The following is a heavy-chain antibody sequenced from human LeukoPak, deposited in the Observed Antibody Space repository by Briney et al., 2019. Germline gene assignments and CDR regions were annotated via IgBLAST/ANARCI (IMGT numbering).Heavy chain of an antibody. Sequence: SETLSLTCTVSGYSISSGYYWGWIRQPPGKGLEWIGSIYHSGSTYYNPSLKSRVTMSVDTSKNQFSLKLSSVTAADTAVYYCARDGYYFDRSGPSPFDYGGQETLVTVS. CDR2: IYHSGST. CDR3: ARDGYYFDRSGPSPFDY. J-gene: IGHJ4*02. CDR1: GYSISSGYY. D-gene: IGHD3-22*01. V-gene: IGHV4-38-2*02.